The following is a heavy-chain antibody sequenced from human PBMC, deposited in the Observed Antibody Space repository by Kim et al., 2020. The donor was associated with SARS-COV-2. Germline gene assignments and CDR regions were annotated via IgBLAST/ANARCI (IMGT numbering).Heavy chain of an antibody. CDR2: GST. Sequence: GSTPYNPALKSRVTISGDKSKNQFSLKLSSVTAADTAVYYCARGTPLDYWGQGTLVTVSS. CDR3: ARGTPLDY. J-gene: IGHJ4*02. V-gene: IGHV4-31*02.